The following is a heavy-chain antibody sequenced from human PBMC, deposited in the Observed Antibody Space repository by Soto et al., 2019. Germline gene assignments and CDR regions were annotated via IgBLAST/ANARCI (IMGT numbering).Heavy chain of an antibody. CDR3: ARRSPAYCSSSSCYGHFDF. Sequence: SETLSLTCGVHGGSFSGYFWTWIRQPPGKGMEWIGETNHRGSTDDNPSLQSRVTISVDTSKNQFSLNLRSITAADTATYYCARRSPAYCSSSSCYGHFDFWGQGILVTVSS. V-gene: IGHV4-34*01. CDR2: TNHRGST. D-gene: IGHD2-2*01. CDR1: GGSFSGYF. J-gene: IGHJ4*01.